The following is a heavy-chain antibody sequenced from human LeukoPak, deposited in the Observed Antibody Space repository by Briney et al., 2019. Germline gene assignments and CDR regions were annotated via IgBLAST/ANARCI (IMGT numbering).Heavy chain of an antibody. CDR2: ISYDGSNK. V-gene: IGHV3-30-3*01. CDR1: EFTFSSYA. J-gene: IGHJ3*02. Sequence: GGSLRLSCAASEFTFSSYAMHWVRQAPGKGLGWGAVISYDGSNKYYADSVKGRFTISRDNSKNTLYLQMNSLRAEDTAVYYCARGGPGMIVVVTNAFDIWGQGTMVTVSS. D-gene: IGHD3-22*01. CDR3: ARGGPGMIVVVTNAFDI.